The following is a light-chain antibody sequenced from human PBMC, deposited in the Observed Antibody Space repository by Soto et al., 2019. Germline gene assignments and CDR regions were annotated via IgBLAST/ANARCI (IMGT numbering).Light chain of an antibody. CDR1: TSNIGTNY. CDR2: RND. Sequence: QSVLTQPPSVSGTPGQRVIISCSGGTSNIGTNYVYWFQHLPGTAPKLLIYRNDQRPSGVPERFLGSKSGTSASLAISGLRPEDEAHYYCAGWDETLSGVFGGGTKLTVL. CDR3: AGWDETLSGV. V-gene: IGLV1-47*01. J-gene: IGLJ3*02.